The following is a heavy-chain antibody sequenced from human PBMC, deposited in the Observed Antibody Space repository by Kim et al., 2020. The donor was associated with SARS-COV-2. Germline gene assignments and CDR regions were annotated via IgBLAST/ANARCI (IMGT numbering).Heavy chain of an antibody. J-gene: IGHJ4*02. CDR3: ARPQADDYGDYPRGDYFDY. CDR2: IYYSGST. CDR1: GGSISSSSYY. V-gene: IGHV4-39*01. Sequence: SETLSLTCTVSGGSISSSSYYWGWIRQPPGKGLEWIGSIYYSGSTYYNPSLKSRVTISVDTSKNQFSLKLSSVTAADTAVYYCARPQADDYGDYPRGDYFDYWGQGTLVTVSS. D-gene: IGHD4-17*01.